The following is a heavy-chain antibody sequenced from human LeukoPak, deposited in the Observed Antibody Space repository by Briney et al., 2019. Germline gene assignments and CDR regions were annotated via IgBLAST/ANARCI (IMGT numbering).Heavy chain of an antibody. J-gene: IGHJ4*02. CDR1: GFTFSSYA. D-gene: IGHD6-13*01. CDR3: AKCDPAGIGDY. V-gene: IGHV3-23*01. CDR2: INYSGGST. Sequence: GGSLRLSCAASGFTFSSYAMSWVRQAPGKGLEWVSLINYSGGSTYYADSVKGRFTISRDNSKNTLYLQMNSLRAEDTAVYCCAKCDPAGIGDYWGQGTLVTVSS.